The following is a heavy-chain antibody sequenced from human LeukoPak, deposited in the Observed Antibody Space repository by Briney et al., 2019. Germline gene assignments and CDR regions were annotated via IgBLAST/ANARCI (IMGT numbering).Heavy chain of an antibody. V-gene: IGHV3-7*01. CDR2: IKQDGSET. CDR3: ANGDGFDY. D-gene: IGHD5-24*01. CDR1: GFTFSTYW. Sequence: GGSLRLSCATSGFTFSTYWMSWVRQAPGKGMEWVANIKQDGSETYYADSVKGRFTIFRDNAKNSLYLQMDSLRVEDTAVYYCANGDGFDYWGQGTLVIVSS. J-gene: IGHJ4*02.